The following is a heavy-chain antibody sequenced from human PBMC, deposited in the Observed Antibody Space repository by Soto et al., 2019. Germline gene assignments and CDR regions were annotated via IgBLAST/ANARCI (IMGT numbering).Heavy chain of an antibody. CDR2: IYYSGST. J-gene: IGHJ4*02. Sequence: SETLSLTCTVSGGSISSSSYYWGWIRQPPGKGLEWIGSIYYSGSTYYNPSLKSRVTISVDTSKNQFSLKLSSVTAADTAVYYCASRIYVDTAMVKVDYWGQGTLVTVSS. D-gene: IGHD5-18*01. CDR3: ASRIYVDTAMVKVDY. CDR1: GGSISSSSYY. V-gene: IGHV4-39*01.